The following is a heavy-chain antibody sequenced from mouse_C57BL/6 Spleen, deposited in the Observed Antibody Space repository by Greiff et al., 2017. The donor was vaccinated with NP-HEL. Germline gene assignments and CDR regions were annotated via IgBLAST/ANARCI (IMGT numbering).Heavy chain of an antibody. CDR2: IYPGDGDT. J-gene: IGHJ4*01. CDR3: ARSKHLTGEGAMDY. V-gene: IGHV1-82*01. Sequence: QVQLKESGPELVKPGASVKISCKASGYAFSSSWMNWVKQRPGKGLEWIGRIYPGDGDTNYNGKFKGKATLTADKSSSTAYMQLSSLTSEDSAVYLAARSKHLTGEGAMDYWGQGTSVTVPS. D-gene: IGHD4-1*01. CDR1: GYAFSSSW.